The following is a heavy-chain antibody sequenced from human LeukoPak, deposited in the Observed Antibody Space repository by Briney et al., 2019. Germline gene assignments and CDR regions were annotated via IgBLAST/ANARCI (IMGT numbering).Heavy chain of an antibody. V-gene: IGHV3-20*04. J-gene: IGHJ1*01. Sequence: GGSLRLSCAASGFTFDDYGMSWVRQAPGKGLEWVSGINWNGGSTGYADSVKGRFTISRDNAKNSLYLQMNSLRAEDMALYYCAKAGYSSSWPAEYFQHWGQGTLVTVSS. CDR2: INWNGGST. CDR3: AKAGYSSSWPAEYFQH. D-gene: IGHD6-13*01. CDR1: GFTFDDYG.